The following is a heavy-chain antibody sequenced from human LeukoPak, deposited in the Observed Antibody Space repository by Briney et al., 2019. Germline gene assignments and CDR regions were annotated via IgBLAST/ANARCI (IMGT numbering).Heavy chain of an antibody. CDR3: AREWGQYQLLYDAPGNLFDP. CDR2: IYYSGST. V-gene: IGHV4-59*01. D-gene: IGHD2-2*02. CDR1: GGSIGSYY. J-gene: IGHJ5*02. Sequence: SETLSLTCTVSGGSIGSYYWGWIRQPPGKGLEWIGYIYYSGSTNYNPSLKSRVTISVDTSKNQFSLKLSSVTAADTAVYYCAREWGQYQLLYDAPGNLFDPWGQGTLVTVSS.